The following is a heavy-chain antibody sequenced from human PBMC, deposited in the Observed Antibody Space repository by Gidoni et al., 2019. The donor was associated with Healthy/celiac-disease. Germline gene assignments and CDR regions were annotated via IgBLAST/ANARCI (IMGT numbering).Heavy chain of an antibody. V-gene: IGHV3-49*03. CDR3: TRAPRYCSGGSCPARFDY. CDR1: GIPFGDYA. D-gene: IGHD2-15*01. CDR2: IRSKAYGVTT. J-gene: IGHJ4*02. Sequence: EVQLVESGGGLVQPGRSLRLSCTASGIPFGDYAMSWFRQAPGKGLEWVGFIRSKAYGVTTEYAASVKGRFTISRDDSKSIAYLQMNSLKTEDTAVYYCTRAPRYCSGGSCPARFDYWGQGTLVTVSS.